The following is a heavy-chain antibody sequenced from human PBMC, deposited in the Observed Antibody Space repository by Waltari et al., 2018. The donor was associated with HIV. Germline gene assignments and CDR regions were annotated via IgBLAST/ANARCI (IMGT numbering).Heavy chain of an antibody. D-gene: IGHD2-15*01. CDR3: ASPAQAEGY. CDR1: GFAFTTYS. V-gene: IGHV3-48*01. J-gene: IGHJ4*02. CDR2: ISSSGDTM. Sequence: EVQLVESGGSLVQPGGSLRLSCTASGFAFTTYSFNWVRQPPGKGLEWILYISSSGDTMYYADSVKGRFTISRDNAKNSLYLQMNSLRPEDTAVYYCASPAQAEGYWGQGTLVTVSS.